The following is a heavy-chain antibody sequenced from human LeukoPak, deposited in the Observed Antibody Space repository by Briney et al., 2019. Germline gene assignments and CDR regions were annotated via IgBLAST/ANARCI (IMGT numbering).Heavy chain of an antibody. CDR3: GSGVLVGYVSYYYMDG. D-gene: IGHD2-15*01. V-gene: IGHV4-59*11. J-gene: IGHJ6*03. CDR1: VGSISSHY. CDR2: IANSGST. Sequence: PPQTLSLTCTVSVGSISSHYWTWIRQSPVKGLEWIGDIANSGSTSYNPSHKRRVSISIDTSKNQSSLQLSSVTAADTSVCYCGSGVLVGYVSYYYMDGWGKGTTVTVSS.